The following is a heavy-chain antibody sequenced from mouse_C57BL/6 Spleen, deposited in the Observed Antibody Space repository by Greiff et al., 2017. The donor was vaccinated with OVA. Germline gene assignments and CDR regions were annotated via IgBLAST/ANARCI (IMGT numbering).Heavy chain of an antibody. D-gene: IGHD1-1*01. V-gene: IGHV1-59*01. J-gene: IGHJ3*01. CDR2: IDPSDSYT. CDR3: ARKTGYYDGAWFAY. CDR1: GYTFTSYW. Sequence: QVQLQQPGAELVRPGTSVKLSCKASGYTFTSYWMHWVKQRPGQGLEWIGVIDPSDSYTNYNQKFKGKATLTVDTSSSTAYMQLSSLTSEDSAVYYCARKTGYYDGAWFAYWGQGTLVTVSA.